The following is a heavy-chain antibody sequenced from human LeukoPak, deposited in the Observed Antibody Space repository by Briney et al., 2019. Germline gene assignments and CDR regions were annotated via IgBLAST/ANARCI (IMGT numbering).Heavy chain of an antibody. V-gene: IGHV3-48*03. D-gene: IGHD5-18*01. J-gene: IGHJ4*02. CDR2: ISSSGTTM. CDR1: GISFSSYE. Sequence: PTGGSLRLSCAASGISFSSYEMNWVRQAPGKGLEWISCISSSGTTMYYADSVKGRFTISRDNAKNSLYLQMNSLRAEDTAVYYCARGFRDTAMFLDYWGQGTLVTVSS. CDR3: ARGFRDTAMFLDY.